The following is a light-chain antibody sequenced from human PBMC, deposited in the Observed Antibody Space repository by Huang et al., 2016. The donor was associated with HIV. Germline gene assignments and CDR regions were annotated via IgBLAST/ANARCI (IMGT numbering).Light chain of an antibody. V-gene: IGKV3-15*01. CDR3: QQYYNWPPRYT. CDR2: AAS. CDR1: QSVDSN. J-gene: IGKJ2*01. Sequence: EIVMTQSPATLSVSPGERATLSCRASQSVDSNLAWYQRKPDEAPRLVIYAASTRATGIPPRFSGSGSGTEFTLTITSLQSEDFAVYCCQQYYNWPPRYTFGQGTKLEIK.